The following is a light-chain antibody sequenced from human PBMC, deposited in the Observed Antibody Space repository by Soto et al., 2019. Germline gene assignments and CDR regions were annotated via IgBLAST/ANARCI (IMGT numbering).Light chain of an antibody. CDR3: QQYSHWPLT. CDR1: QSVGNN. V-gene: IGKV3-15*01. J-gene: IGKJ4*01. CDR2: AAS. Sequence: EIVMTQSPGTLSVSPGGRATLSCRASQSVGNNLAGYQQKPGQAPRLLIYAASSRATGISARFTGSGSGTEFTLTVDSLQSEDFAVYFCQQYSHWPLTFGGGTKVEI.